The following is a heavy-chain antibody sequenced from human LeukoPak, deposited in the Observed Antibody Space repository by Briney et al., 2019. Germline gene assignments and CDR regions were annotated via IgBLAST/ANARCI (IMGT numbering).Heavy chain of an antibody. CDR1: GGTFSSYT. CDR3: ARDKGTYGSGAS. CDR2: IIPILGIA. V-gene: IGHV1-69*04. Sequence: GASVKVSCKASGGTFSSYTNSWVRQAPGQGLEWMGRIIPILGIANYAQKFQGRVTITADKSTSTAYMELSSLRSEDTAVYYCARDKGTYGSGASWGQGTLVTVSS. J-gene: IGHJ5*02. D-gene: IGHD3-10*01.